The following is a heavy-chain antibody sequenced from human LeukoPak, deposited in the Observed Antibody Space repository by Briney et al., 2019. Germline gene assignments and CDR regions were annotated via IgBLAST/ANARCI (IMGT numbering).Heavy chain of an antibody. D-gene: IGHD3-3*01. CDR2: IYTSGST. CDR1: GGSFSSGSYY. Sequence: SETLSLTCTVFGGSFSSGSYYWSWIRPPAGRGLEWFGSIYTSGSTNYNPSLKSRVTISVDTSKNQFSLKLSSVIAADTAVYYCARARLESDLDDFDIWGQGTMVTVSS. J-gene: IGHJ3*02. CDR3: ARARLESDLDDFDI. V-gene: IGHV4-61*02.